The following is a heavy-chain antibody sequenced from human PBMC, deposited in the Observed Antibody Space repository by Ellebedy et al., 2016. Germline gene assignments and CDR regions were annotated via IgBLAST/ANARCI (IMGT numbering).Heavy chain of an antibody. D-gene: IGHD3-3*01. Sequence: GGSLRLXXAASGFTFSSYGMHWVRQGTGKGLEWVAIISSDGSNKDSADSVKGRFTISRDNARNSLYLQMNSLRAEDTAVYYCASGGNYLDYWGQGTLVTVSS. CDR3: ASGGNYLDY. J-gene: IGHJ4*02. V-gene: IGHV3-30*03. CDR2: ISSDGSNK. CDR1: GFTFSSYG.